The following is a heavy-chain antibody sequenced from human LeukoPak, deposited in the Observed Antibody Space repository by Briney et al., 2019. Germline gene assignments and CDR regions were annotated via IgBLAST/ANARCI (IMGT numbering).Heavy chain of an antibody. CDR3: AKGVQGSSSAFGY. CDR1: GFTFDDYA. J-gene: IGHJ4*02. CDR2: ISWNSGSI. D-gene: IGHD6-6*01. Sequence: GRSLRLSCAASGFTFDDYAMHWVRQAPGKGLEWVSGISWNSGSIGYADSVKGRFTISRDNAKNSLYLRMNSLRAEDTALYYCAKGVQGSSSAFGYWGQGTLVTVSS. V-gene: IGHV3-9*01.